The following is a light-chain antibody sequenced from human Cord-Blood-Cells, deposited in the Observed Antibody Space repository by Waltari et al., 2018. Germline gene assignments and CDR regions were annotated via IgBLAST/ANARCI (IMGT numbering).Light chain of an antibody. Sequence: DIVLTQSPGTLSLSPGERATLSCRASQSVSSSYLAWYQQKPGQAPRLLIYGASSRATGIPDRFSGSGSGTDFTITISRLEPEEFAVYYCQQYGSSPPWTFGQGTKVEIK. J-gene: IGKJ1*01. V-gene: IGKV3-20*01. CDR2: GAS. CDR3: QQYGSSPPWT. CDR1: QSVSSSY.